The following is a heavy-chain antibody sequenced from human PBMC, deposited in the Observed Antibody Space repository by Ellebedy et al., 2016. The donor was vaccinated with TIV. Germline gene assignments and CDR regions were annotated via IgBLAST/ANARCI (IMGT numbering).Heavy chain of an antibody. CDR1: GGSISSYY. CDR2: INHSGST. V-gene: IGHV4-34*01. Sequence: SETLSLTCTVSGGSISSYYWSWIRQPPGKGLEWIGEINHSGSTNYNPSLKSRVTISVDTSKNQFSLHLNSVTPEDTAVYYCVRGRVSAFDIWGQGTMVTVSS. CDR3: VRGRVSAFDI. J-gene: IGHJ3*02.